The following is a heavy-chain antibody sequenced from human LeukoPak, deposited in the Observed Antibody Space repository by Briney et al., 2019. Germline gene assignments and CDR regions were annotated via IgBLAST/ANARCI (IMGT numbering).Heavy chain of an antibody. CDR3: ARYGELTPNYYYYYMDV. D-gene: IGHD1-26*01. V-gene: IGHV3-43D*03. CDR2: ISWDGGST. J-gene: IGHJ6*03. CDR1: GFTFDDYA. Sequence: AGGSLRLSCAASGFTFDDYAMHWVRQAPGKGLEWVSLISWDGGSTYYADSVKGRFTISRDNSKNSLYLQMNSLRAEDTALYYCARYGELTPNYYYYYMDVWGKGTTVTVSS.